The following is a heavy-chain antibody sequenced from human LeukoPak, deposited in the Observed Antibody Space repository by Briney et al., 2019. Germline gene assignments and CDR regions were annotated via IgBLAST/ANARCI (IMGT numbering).Heavy chain of an antibody. CDR2: ISVSGNT. J-gene: IGHJ2*01. D-gene: IGHD1-26*01. CDR1: GFTLSSYA. CDR3: AKDRASSWWYFDL. V-gene: IGHV3-23*01. Sequence: PGGSLRLSCAASGFTLSSYAMSWVRQGPGKGLEWVSAISVSGNTYHADSVKGRFTISRDNSKNTLYVQMNSLRAEDTAVYYCAKDRASSWWYFDLWGRGTLVTVSS.